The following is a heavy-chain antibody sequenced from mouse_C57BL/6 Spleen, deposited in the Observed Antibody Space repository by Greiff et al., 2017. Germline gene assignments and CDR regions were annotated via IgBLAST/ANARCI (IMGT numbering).Heavy chain of an antibody. V-gene: IGHV1-15*01. Sequence: QVQLTESGAELVRPGASVTLSCKASGYTFTDYDMHWVKQTPVHGLEWIGAIDPETGGTAYNQKFKGKAILTADKSSSTAYMELRSLTSEDSAVYYCTRRGYYYAMDYGGQGTSVTVSS. J-gene: IGHJ4*01. D-gene: IGHD2-2*01. CDR1: GYTFTDYD. CDR2: IDPETGGT. CDR3: TRRGYYYAMDY.